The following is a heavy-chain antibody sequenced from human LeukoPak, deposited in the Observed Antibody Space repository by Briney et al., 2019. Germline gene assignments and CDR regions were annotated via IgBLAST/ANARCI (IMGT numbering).Heavy chain of an antibody. CDR1: GYTFTSYG. D-gene: IGHD3-3*01. Sequence: ASVKVPCKASGYTFTSYGISWVRQAPGQGLEWMGWISAYNGNTNYAQKLQGRVTMTTDTSTSTAYMELRSLRSDDTAVYYCARSVTDFWSGYLIQDYYYGMDVWGQGTTVTVSS. CDR3: ARSVTDFWSGYLIQDYYYGMDV. J-gene: IGHJ6*02. V-gene: IGHV1-18*01. CDR2: ISAYNGNT.